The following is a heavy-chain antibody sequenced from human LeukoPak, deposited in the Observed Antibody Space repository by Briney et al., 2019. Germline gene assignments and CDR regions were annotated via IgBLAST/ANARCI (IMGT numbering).Heavy chain of an antibody. V-gene: IGHV3-30*04. Sequence: GGSLRLSCAASGFTLGSYAMHGVRQAPGKGLEWVAVISYDGSNKYYADCVKGRFPISRDNSKNTLYLQMNSLRAEDTAVYYCARDYYGSGSYYNYIDYWGQGTLVTVSS. CDR3: ARDYYGSGSYYNYIDY. CDR1: GFTLGSYA. J-gene: IGHJ4*02. CDR2: ISYDGSNK. D-gene: IGHD3-10*01.